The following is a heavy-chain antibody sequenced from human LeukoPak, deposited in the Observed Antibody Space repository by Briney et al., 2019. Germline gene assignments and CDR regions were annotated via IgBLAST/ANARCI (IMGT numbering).Heavy chain of an antibody. CDR1: GFTFSSYG. Sequence: GGSVRLFCAASGFTFSSYGMQWVRQARGKGLEWVAFIRYDGSNKYYADSVKGRFTIPRDISKNTLYLQMNRLTAEDTAVYYCASNYYGSGKIECFDPWGQGTLVTVSS. CDR3: ASNYYGSGKIECFDP. J-gene: IGHJ5*02. D-gene: IGHD3-10*01. V-gene: IGHV3-30*02. CDR2: IRYDGSNK.